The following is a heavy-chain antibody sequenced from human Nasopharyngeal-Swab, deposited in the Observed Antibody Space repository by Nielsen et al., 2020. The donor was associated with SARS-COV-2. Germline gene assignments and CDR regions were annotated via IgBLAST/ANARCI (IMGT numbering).Heavy chain of an antibody. V-gene: IGHV4-59*11. CDR2: ICHNSGT. Sequence: SETLSLTCTVSGVSITSHYWSWIRQPPGKGLEWIGYICHNSGTSYNPSLKSRVTMFMDTSKNQFSLRLRSVTAADTAVYYCAKEGATGWFDPWGQGALVTVSS. CDR3: AKEGATGWFDP. J-gene: IGHJ5*02. CDR1: GVSITSHY.